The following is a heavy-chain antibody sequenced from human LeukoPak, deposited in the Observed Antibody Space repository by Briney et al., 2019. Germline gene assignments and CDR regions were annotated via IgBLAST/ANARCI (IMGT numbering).Heavy chain of an antibody. D-gene: IGHD3-3*01. V-gene: IGHV4-59*01. CDR3: ARLFWSDSHSFDH. J-gene: IGHJ4*02. CDR1: GGSTSSYY. CDR2: IHYSGST. Sequence: SETLSLTCIVSGGSTSSYYWSWIRQPPGKGLEWIGYIHYSGSTNYNPSLKSRVTISLDTSKNQFSLKLSSVTAADTAVYYGARLFWSDSHSFDHWGQGTLVTVSS.